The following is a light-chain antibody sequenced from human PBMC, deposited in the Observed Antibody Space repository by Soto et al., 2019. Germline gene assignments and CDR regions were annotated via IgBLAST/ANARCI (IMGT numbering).Light chain of an antibody. CDR2: AAS. Sequence: AVLLTQSPSSFSASTGDRATITCRASQDIHNYLAWYQQVPGKAPKLLLYAASILHTGVPSRFSGSGYGTDFTLTIDGLQSEDFATYFCQHSYNYPWTFGQGTTVE. J-gene: IGKJ1*01. CDR1: QDIHNY. CDR3: QHSYNYPWT. V-gene: IGKV1-8*01.